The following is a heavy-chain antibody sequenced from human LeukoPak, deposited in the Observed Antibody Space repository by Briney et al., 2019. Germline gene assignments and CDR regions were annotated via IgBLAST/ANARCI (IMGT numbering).Heavy chain of an antibody. V-gene: IGHV3-30*18. CDR2: ISYDGSNE. CDR1: GFTFSNYG. Sequence: PGGPLRLPCVASGFTFSNYGMHWVRQAPGKGLEWVAVISYDGSNEYYADSVKGRFTISRDNSKNTLYLQMNSLRAEDTAVYYCAKDLSVAYWGQGTLVTVSS. J-gene: IGHJ4*02. D-gene: IGHD3-16*02. CDR3: AKDLSVAY.